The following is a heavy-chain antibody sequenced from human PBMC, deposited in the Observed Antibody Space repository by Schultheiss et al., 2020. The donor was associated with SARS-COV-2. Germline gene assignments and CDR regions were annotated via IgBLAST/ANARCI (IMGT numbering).Heavy chain of an antibody. CDR3: ARDGVYDILTGYYKSYYYYYGMDV. Sequence: GGSLRLSCAASGFTFSSYWMSWVRQAPGKGLEWVANIKQDGSEKYYVDSVKGRFTISRDNAKNSLYLQMNSLRAEDTAVYYCARDGVYDILTGYYKSYYYYYGMDVWGQGTTVTVSS. V-gene: IGHV3-7*01. J-gene: IGHJ6*02. D-gene: IGHD3-9*01. CDR2: IKQDGSEK. CDR1: GFTFSSYW.